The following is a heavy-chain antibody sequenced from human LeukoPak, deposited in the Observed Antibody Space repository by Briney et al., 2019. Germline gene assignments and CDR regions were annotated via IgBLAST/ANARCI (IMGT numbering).Heavy chain of an antibody. CDR1: GYTFIGYY. J-gene: IGHJ4*02. CDR2: INPNSGGT. D-gene: IGHD5-12*01. CDR3: ARAEYSGYAYYFDY. V-gene: IGHV1-2*02. Sequence: SVKVSCKASGYTFIGYYMHWVRQAPGQGLEWMGWINPNSGGTKYAQKFQGRVNMTRDTSISTAYMELSRLRSDDTAVHYCARAEYSGYAYYFDYWGQGTLVTVSS.